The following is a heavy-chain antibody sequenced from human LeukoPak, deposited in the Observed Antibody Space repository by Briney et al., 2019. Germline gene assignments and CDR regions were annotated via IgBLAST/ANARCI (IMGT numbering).Heavy chain of an antibody. V-gene: IGHV4-59*08. CDR3: ARRLELDY. J-gene: IGHJ4*02. D-gene: IGHD3-3*01. Sequence: SETLSLTCTVSGGSISSYYWSWIRQPPGKGLEWIGYIYYSESTNYNPSLKSRVTISVDTSKNQFSLKLSSVTAADTAVYYCARRLELDYWGQGTLVTVSS. CDR2: IYYSEST. CDR1: GGSISSYY.